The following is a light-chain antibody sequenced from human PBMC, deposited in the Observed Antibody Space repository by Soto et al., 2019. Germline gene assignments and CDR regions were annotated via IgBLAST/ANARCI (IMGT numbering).Light chain of an antibody. V-gene: IGLV2-14*01. CDR3: SSYTPSGTPV. J-gene: IGLJ3*02. Sequence: QSVLTQPASVSGSPGQSITISCTGTSSDVGGYNYLSWYQQHPGKAPRVMIYEVSNRPSGVSNRFSGSKSGNTASLPISGLQAEDVADYFCSSYTPSGTPVFGGGTKVTVL. CDR1: SSDVGGYNY. CDR2: EVS.